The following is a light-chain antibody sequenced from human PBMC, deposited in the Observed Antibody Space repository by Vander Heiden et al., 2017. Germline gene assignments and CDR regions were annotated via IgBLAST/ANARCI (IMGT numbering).Light chain of an antibody. CDR2: SNN. CDR1: SSDIGSNT. CDR3: AAWDDSLKGVV. J-gene: IGLJ2*01. Sequence: QSVLTQPPSASGTPGQRVTIPCSGSSSDIGSNTVNWYQQLPGTAPKLLIYSNNQRPSGVPDRFSGSKSGTSASLAISGLQSEDEADYYCAAWDDSLKGVVFGGGTKLTVL. V-gene: IGLV1-44*01.